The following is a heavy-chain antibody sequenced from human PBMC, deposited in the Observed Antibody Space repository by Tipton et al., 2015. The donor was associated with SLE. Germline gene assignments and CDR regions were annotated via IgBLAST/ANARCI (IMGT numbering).Heavy chain of an antibody. CDR2: IYHSGST. D-gene: IGHD1-1*01. CDR3: ARGDPQGLEPFDY. V-gene: IGHV4-61*01. J-gene: IGHJ4*02. CDR1: DDSVSSAYY. Sequence: TLSLTCIVSDDSVSSAYYWAWIRQPPGKGLEWIGYIYHSGSTNYNPSLRSRVTISVDTSKNQLSLQLSSVTTADTAVYYCARGDPQGLEPFDYWGQGTLVTVSS.